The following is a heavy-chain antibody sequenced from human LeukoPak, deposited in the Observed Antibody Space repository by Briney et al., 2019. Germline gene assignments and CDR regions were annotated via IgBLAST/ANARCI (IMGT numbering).Heavy chain of an antibody. Sequence: GASVKVSCKASGYSFINNGINWGRQAPGQGLEWMGWISPYNGNTNFAQKLQGRVTLTTDTSTSTAYLELRSLRSDDTAVYYCARGETRNDYWGQGTLVTVSS. CDR2: ISPYNGNT. J-gene: IGHJ4*02. V-gene: IGHV1-18*01. CDR1: GYSFINNG. CDR3: ARGETRNDY. D-gene: IGHD3-16*01.